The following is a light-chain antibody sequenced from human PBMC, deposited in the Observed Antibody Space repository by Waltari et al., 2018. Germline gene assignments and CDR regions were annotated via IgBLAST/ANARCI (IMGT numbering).Light chain of an antibody. CDR2: AAS. CDR3: QQSYSNSLT. V-gene: IGKV1-39*01. J-gene: IGKJ4*01. CDR1: QNIDNY. Sequence: DIQMTQSPSSLSASVRDRVSITCRASQNIDNYLNWYQQKPGKAPKLLIYAASTLQSGVPSRFSGSGSGTEFTLTISSLQPEDFVNYYCQQSYSNSLTFGGGTRVEIK.